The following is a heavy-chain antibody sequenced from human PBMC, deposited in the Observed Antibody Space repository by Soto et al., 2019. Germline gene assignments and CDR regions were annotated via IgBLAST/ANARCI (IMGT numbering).Heavy chain of an antibody. CDR3: ARGVSDYGVNFDY. D-gene: IGHD4-17*01. V-gene: IGHV4-61*01. Sequence: QVQLQESGPGLVKPSETLSLTCTVSGGPVSSGSYYWSWIRQPPGKGLEWIGYIYYSGSTNYNPSLKSRVTISVDTSKNQFSLKLSSVTAADTAVYYCARGVSDYGVNFDYWGQGTLVTVSS. CDR2: IYYSGST. J-gene: IGHJ4*02. CDR1: GGPVSSGSYY.